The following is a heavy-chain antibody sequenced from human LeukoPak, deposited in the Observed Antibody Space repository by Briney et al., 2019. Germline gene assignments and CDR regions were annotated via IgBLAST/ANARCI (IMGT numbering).Heavy chain of an antibody. J-gene: IGHJ4*02. CDR1: GFTFSSYG. CDR2: IRYDGSNK. Sequence: QSGGSLRLSCAASGFTFSSYGMHWVRQAPGKGLEWVAFIRYDGSNKYYADSVKGRFTISRDNSKNTLYLQMNSLRAEDTAVYYCAKAGRGYSGYAGGYWGQGTLVTVSS. D-gene: IGHD5-12*01. V-gene: IGHV3-30*02. CDR3: AKAGRGYSGYAGGY.